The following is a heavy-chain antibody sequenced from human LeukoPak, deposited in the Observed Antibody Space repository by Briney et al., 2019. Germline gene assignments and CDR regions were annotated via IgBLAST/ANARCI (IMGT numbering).Heavy chain of an antibody. D-gene: IGHD2-8*02. Sequence: ASAKDSCKASGYTFTSFGISWGRQAPGQRLEWMGWIIAYNGNTNYAQKLQGRVTMTTDTSTSTAYMELGSRRSAETAVYYCGGCGGVGVWYFVLWGRGTLVTVTS. J-gene: IGHJ2*01. V-gene: IGHV1-18*01. CDR1: GYTFTSFG. CDR3: GGCGGVGVWYFVL. CDR2: IIAYNGNT.